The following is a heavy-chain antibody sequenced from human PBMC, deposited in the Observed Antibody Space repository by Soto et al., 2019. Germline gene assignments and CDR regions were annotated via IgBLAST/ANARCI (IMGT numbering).Heavy chain of an antibody. Sequence: EVQLVESGGGLVQTGGSLRLSCAASGFTFSSDWMHWFRQAPGKGLVWVSRINSGGGTTTYADSVKGRFTVSRDNAKNTLYLHMNGLRAEDTAVYYCARWNTSGNFDYFDYWGQGTQVTVSS. J-gene: IGHJ4*02. V-gene: IGHV3-74*01. CDR2: INSGGGTT. D-gene: IGHD1-1*01. CDR3: ARWNTSGNFDYFDY. CDR1: GFTFSSDW.